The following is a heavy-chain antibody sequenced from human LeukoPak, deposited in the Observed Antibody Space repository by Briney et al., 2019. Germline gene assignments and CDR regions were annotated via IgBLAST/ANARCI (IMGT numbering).Heavy chain of an antibody. D-gene: IGHD1-26*01. V-gene: IGHV4-61*02. CDR2: IYTSGST. CDR1: GGSISSGSYY. Sequence: PSETLSLTCTVSGGSISSGSYYWSWIRQPAGKGLEWIGRIYTSGSTNYNPSLKSRVTISVDTSKNQFSLKLSSVTAADTAVYYCARVMGSVTKALGYFDLWGRGTLVTVSS. CDR3: ARVMGSVTKALGYFDL. J-gene: IGHJ2*01.